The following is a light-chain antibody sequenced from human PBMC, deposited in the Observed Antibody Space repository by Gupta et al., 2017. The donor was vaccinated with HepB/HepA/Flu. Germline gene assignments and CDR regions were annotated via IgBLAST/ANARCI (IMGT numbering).Light chain of an antibody. CDR1: SSNIGGNY. CDR3: AAWDDSLSRPV. Sequence: QSVLTQVPSASGTPGQRVSIYCSGDSSNIGGNYAYWFQKVPGRAPKVLIYRNNERPSGVPDRFSGSKSGTSVSLAISGLRSEDEAEYFCAAWDDSLSRPVFGGGTRLTVL. V-gene: IGLV1-47*01. J-gene: IGLJ3*02. CDR2: RNN.